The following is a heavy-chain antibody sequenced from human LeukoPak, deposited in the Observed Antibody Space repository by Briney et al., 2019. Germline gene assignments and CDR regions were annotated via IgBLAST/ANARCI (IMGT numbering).Heavy chain of an antibody. V-gene: IGHV4-34*01. CDR3: ARGYLYSGSYYFDY. Sequence: SETLSLTCAVYGGSFSGYYWSWIRQPPGKGLEWIGEINHSGSTNYNPSLKSRVTISVDTSKNQFSLKLRSVTAADTAVYYCARGYLYSGSYYFDYWGQGTLVTVSS. D-gene: IGHD1-26*01. CDR2: INHSGST. CDR1: GGSFSGYY. J-gene: IGHJ4*02.